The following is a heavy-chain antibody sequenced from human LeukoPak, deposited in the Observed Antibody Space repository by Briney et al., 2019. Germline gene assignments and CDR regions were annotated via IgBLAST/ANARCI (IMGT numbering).Heavy chain of an antibody. V-gene: IGHV3-66*01. CDR3: ARGPSYSSSWYPFDY. J-gene: IGHJ4*02. Sequence: GGSLRLSCAASGFTVSSNYMSWVRQAPGKGLVWVSVIYSGGSTYYADSVKGRFTISRDNSKNTLYLQMNSLRAEDTAVYYCARGPSYSSSWYPFDYWGQGTLVTVSS. CDR2: IYSGGST. D-gene: IGHD6-13*01. CDR1: GFTVSSNY.